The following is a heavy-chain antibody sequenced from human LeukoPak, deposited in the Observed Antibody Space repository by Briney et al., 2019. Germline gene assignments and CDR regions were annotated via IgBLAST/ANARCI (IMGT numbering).Heavy chain of an antibody. CDR2: IIPIFGTA. CDR3: ARDSEWPRWFDP. V-gene: IGHV1-69*05. CDR1: GGTFSSYA. D-gene: IGHD3-3*01. Sequence: SVKVSCKASGGTFSSYAISWVRQAPGQGLEWMGRIIPIFGTANYAQKFQGRVTITTDESTSTAYMELSSLRSEDTAVYYCARDSEWPRWFDPWGQGTLVTVSS. J-gene: IGHJ5*02.